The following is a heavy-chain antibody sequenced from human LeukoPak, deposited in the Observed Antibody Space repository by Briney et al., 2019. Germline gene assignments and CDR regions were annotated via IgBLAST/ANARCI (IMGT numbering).Heavy chain of an antibody. V-gene: IGHV3-7*01. CDR1: GFTFSSCW. J-gene: IGHJ4*02. CDR3: ATRSGWYLRSFDH. D-gene: IGHD6-19*01. Sequence: GGSLRLSCAASGFTFSSCWMSWVRQAPGKGLEWVASIKQDGSEKYYVDSVKGRFTISRDNAKNSLCLQMNSLRAEDTAVYYCATRSGWYLRSFDHWGQGTLVTVSS. CDR2: IKQDGSEK.